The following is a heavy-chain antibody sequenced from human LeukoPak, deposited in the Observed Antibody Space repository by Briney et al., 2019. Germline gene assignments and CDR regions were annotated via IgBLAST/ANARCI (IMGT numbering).Heavy chain of an antibody. CDR3: ARVIYCSGGSCYDGAWFDP. J-gene: IGHJ5*02. D-gene: IGHD2-15*01. V-gene: IGHV4-38-2*01. Sequence: PSETLSLTCAVSGYSISSGYYWGWIRQPPGKGLEWIGSIYQSGSTYYNPSLKSRVTISVDTPKNQFSLKLISVTAAGTAVYYCARVIYCSGGSCYDGAWFDPWGQGTLVTVSS. CDR1: GYSISSGYY. CDR2: IYQSGST.